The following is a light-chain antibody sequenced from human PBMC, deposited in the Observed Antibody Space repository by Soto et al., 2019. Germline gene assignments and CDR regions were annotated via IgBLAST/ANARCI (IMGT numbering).Light chain of an antibody. CDR3: SSYAASNNLGV. V-gene: IGLV2-8*01. CDR1: SSDVGGYNY. Sequence: QPVLTQPPSASGSPGQSVTISCIGTSSDVGGYNYVSWYQQHPGKAPKLMIYEVSKLPSGVPDRFSGSKSSNTASLTVSGLQAEDEADYYCSSYAASNNLGVFGGGTKLTVL. J-gene: IGLJ2*01. CDR2: EVS.